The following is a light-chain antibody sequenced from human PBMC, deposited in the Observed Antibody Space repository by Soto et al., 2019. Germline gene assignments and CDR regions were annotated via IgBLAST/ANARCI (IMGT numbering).Light chain of an antibody. V-gene: IGKV3-20*01. CDR2: GAS. CDR1: QSVSSSY. CDR3: QQYGNSPSWT. Sequence: EIVLTQSPGTLSLSPGERATLSCRASQSVSSSYLAWYQQKPGQAPRLLIYGASSRATGIPDRFSGSGSGTEFTLTISRLEPEDFAVYYCQQYGNSPSWTFGQGTKVEIK. J-gene: IGKJ1*01.